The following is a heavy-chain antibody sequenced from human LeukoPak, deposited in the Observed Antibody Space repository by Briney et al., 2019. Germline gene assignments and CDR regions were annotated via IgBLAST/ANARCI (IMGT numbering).Heavy chain of an antibody. CDR1: GYTFTGYY. CDR3: ARVKYCYDSSGYGEAFDI. Sequence: ASVKVSCKASGYTFTGYYIHWVRQAPGQGLEWMGRINPNSGGTNYAQKFQGRVTMTRDTSISTAYMELSRLRSDDTAVYYCARVKYCYDSSGYGEAFDIWGQGTMVTVSS. D-gene: IGHD3-22*01. J-gene: IGHJ3*02. V-gene: IGHV1-2*06. CDR2: INPNSGGT.